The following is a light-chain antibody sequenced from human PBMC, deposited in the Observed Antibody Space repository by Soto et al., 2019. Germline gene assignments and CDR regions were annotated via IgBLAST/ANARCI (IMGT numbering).Light chain of an antibody. J-gene: IGLJ2*01. CDR3: QTCGTWTYVV. CDR2: FNTDGSH. V-gene: IGLV4-69*01. CDR1: SGHSSYA. Sequence: QPVLTQSPSASASLGASVRLTCTLDSGHSSYAIAWHQHQPGKGPRYLLTFNTDGSHSKGDGIPDRFSGSSSGSERYLTIASLQSEDEADYYCQTCGTWTYVVFGGGTKLTVL.